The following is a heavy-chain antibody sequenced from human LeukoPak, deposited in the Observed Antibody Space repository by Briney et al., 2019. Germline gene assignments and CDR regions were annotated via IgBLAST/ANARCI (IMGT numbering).Heavy chain of an antibody. V-gene: IGHV1-69*01. CDR3: ARAGVGYYGSGSYYWRVAFDI. J-gene: IGHJ3*02. D-gene: IGHD3-10*01. CDR2: IIPIFGTA. CDR1: GGTFSSYA. Sequence: SVKVSCKASGGTFSSYAISWVRQAPGQGLEWMRGIIPIFGTANYAQKFQGRVTITADESTSTAYMELSSLRSEDTAVYYCARAGVGYYGSGSYYWRVAFDIWGQGTMVTVSS.